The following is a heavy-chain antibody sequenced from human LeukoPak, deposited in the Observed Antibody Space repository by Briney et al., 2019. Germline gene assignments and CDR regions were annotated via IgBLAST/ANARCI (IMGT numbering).Heavy chain of an antibody. Sequence: GGSLRLSCAASGFIFRNYAMSWVRQAPGKGLEWVSAITGSGDTTYYADSVKGRFTISRDNSKNTLYVEMNTLRTEDTAVYYCAKWGDYDILTGYYVSDFWGQGTLVTVSS. CDR2: ITGSGDTT. CDR1: GFIFRNYA. CDR3: AKWGDYDILTGYYVSDF. J-gene: IGHJ4*02. V-gene: IGHV3-23*01. D-gene: IGHD3-9*01.